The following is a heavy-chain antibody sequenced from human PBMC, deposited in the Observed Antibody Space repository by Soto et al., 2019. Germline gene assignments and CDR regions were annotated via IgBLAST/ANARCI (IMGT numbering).Heavy chain of an antibody. CDR1: GYTFSRSG. V-gene: IGHV1-18*01. D-gene: IGHD3-16*01. CDR3: ARMGDVPYYYYGMDV. CDR2: INGYNGNT. Sequence: QVQLVQSGAEVKKPGDSVKVSCKASGYTFSRSGISWVRQAPGQGLEWMGWINGYNGNTNYTQKMQGRITMTTDTPTSTAYMELRSLRSDDTAVYYCARMGDVPYYYYGMDVWGQGTTAIVSS. J-gene: IGHJ6*02.